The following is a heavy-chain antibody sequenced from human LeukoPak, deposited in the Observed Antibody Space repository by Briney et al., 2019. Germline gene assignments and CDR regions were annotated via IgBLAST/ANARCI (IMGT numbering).Heavy chain of an antibody. CDR3: AGGHSGSSAKILYYYMDV. CDR2: VYTNGGT. D-gene: IGHD1-26*01. Sequence: SETLSLTCVVSGGSISTDFWRWIRQPAGKGLEWIGRVYTNGGTNYNPSLKSRVTISIDAAKNQISLKVRSVTAADTAIYYCAGGHSGSSAKILYYYMDVWGKGTTVTVSS. V-gene: IGHV4-4*07. CDR1: GGSISTDF. J-gene: IGHJ6*03.